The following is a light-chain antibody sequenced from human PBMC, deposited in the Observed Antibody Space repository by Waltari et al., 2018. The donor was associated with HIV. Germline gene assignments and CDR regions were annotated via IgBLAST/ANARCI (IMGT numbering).Light chain of an antibody. Sequence: SVLPPPPSASGTPGQRVTIPCSGSTSNIGSNYVLWYQHLPGTAPKLLIHRNDQRPSGVPDRFSGSTSGTSASLAISGLRSEDEADYYCVAWDDSLRGVLFGGGTKVAVL. CDR3: VAWDDSLRGVL. CDR1: TSNIGSNY. J-gene: IGLJ2*01. V-gene: IGLV1-47*01. CDR2: RND.